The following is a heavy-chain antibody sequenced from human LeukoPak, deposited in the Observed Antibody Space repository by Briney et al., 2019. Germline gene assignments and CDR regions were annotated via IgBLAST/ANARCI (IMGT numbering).Heavy chain of an antibody. CDR2: TRNKANSYTT. V-gene: IGHV3-72*01. CDR3: ATYDSSGYYDDAFDI. Sequence: GGSLRLSCAASGFTFSSYAMSWVRQAPGKGLEWVGRTRNKANSYTTEYAASVKGRFTISRDDSKSSLYLQMNSLKTEDTAVYYCATYDSSGYYDDAFDIWGQGTMVTVSS. J-gene: IGHJ3*02. CDR1: GFTFSSYA. D-gene: IGHD3-22*01.